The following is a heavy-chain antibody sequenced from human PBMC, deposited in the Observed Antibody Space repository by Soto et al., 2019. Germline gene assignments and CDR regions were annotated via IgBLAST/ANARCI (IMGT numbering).Heavy chain of an antibody. CDR3: AKDKRFLEWLLLGYYMDV. D-gene: IGHD3-3*01. J-gene: IGHJ6*03. CDR2: ISGSGGST. CDR1: GFTFSSYA. Sequence: EVQLLESGGGLVQPGGSLRLSCAASGFTFSSYAMSWVRQAPGKGLEWVSAISGSGGSTYYADSVKGRFTISRDNSKNTLYLQMNSLRAEDTAVYYCAKDKRFLEWLLLGYYMDVWGKGTTVTVSS. V-gene: IGHV3-23*01.